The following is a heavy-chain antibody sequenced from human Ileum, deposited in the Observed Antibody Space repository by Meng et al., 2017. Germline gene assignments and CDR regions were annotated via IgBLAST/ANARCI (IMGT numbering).Heavy chain of an antibody. Sequence: EVQLVESGGGLVQPGGSLRLSCAASGFTFSSYSMFWVRQAPGKGLVWVSRIGSDGRGAGYAEFVKGRFNISRHNDNNTLYLQMNSMRAEDTAVYYCWGSSRWYNDFWGQGTLVTVSS. D-gene: IGHD6-19*01. J-gene: IGHJ4*02. CDR3: WGSSRWYNDF. V-gene: IGHV3-74*01. CDR2: IGSDGRGA. CDR1: GFTFSSYS.